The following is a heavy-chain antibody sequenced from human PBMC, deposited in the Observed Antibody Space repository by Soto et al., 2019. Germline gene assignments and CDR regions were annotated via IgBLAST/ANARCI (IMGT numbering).Heavy chain of an antibody. Sequence: GASVKVSCKASGYTFTSYGISWVRQAPGQGLEWMGWISAYNGNTNYAQKLQGRVTMTTDTSTSTAYMELRSLRSDDTAVYYCARAYSSGWYGYYFDYWGQGTLVTVSS. J-gene: IGHJ4*02. CDR2: ISAYNGNT. CDR3: ARAYSSGWYGYYFDY. V-gene: IGHV1-18*01. CDR1: GYTFTSYG. D-gene: IGHD6-19*01.